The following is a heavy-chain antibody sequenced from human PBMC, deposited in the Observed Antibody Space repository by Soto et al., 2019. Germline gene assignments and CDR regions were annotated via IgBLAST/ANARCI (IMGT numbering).Heavy chain of an antibody. J-gene: IGHJ4*02. Sequence: QLQLQESGPGLVKPSETLSLTCTVSGGSISSSSYYWGWIRQPPGKGLEWIGSIYYSGSTYYNPSPTGRXXVXVXXSKNPFSLPLSSVTAADTAVYYCARLARATIRADYWGQGTLVTVSS. D-gene: IGHD5-12*01. V-gene: IGHV4-39*01. CDR2: IYYSGST. CDR1: GGSISSSSYY. CDR3: ARLARATIRADY.